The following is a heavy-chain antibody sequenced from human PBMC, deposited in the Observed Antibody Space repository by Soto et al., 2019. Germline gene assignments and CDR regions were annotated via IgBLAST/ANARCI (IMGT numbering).Heavy chain of an antibody. V-gene: IGHV3-30*04. CDR3: ARENIGYQYGNAFDI. CDR2: ISYDGRSQ. CDR1: GFTFSTYA. Sequence: QVQLVESGGGVVQPGRSLRLSCEASGFTFSTYAMHWVRQAPGKGLEWVADISYDGRSQYYADSVKGRFTISRDNSKNTLDLQMNSLRAEDTAVYHCARENIGYQYGNAFDIWGQGTMVTVSS. J-gene: IGHJ3*02. D-gene: IGHD2-2*03.